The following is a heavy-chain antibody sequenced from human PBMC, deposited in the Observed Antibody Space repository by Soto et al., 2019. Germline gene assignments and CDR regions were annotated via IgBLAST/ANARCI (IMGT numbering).Heavy chain of an antibody. D-gene: IGHD3-3*01. Sequence: SGPTLVKPTQTLTLTCTFSGFSLSTSGVGVGWIRQPPGKALEWLALIYWDDDKRYSPSLKSRLTITKDTSKNQVVLTMTNMDPVDTATYYCARHLIKRITIFGVVITPFDYWGQGTLVTVSS. CDR3: ARHLIKRITIFGVVITPFDY. V-gene: IGHV2-5*02. CDR2: IYWDDDK. CDR1: GFSLSTSGVG. J-gene: IGHJ4*02.